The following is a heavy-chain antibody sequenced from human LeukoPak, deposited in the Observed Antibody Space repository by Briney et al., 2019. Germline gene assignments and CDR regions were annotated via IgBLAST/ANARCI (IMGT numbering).Heavy chain of an antibody. V-gene: IGHV3-66*01. D-gene: IGHD3-10*01. J-gene: IGHJ4*02. Sequence: GGSLRLSCAASGFTVSSNYMSWVRQAPGKGLGWVSVIYSGGSTYYADSVKGRFTISRDNSKNTLYLQMNSLRAEDTAVYYCARTLRGVLQPTCFDYWGQGTLVTVSS. CDR3: ARTLRGVLQPTCFDY. CDR2: IYSGGST. CDR1: GFTVSSNY.